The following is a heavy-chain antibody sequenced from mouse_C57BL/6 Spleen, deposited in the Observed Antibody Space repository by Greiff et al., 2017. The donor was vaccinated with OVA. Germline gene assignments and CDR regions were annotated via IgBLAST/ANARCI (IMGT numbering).Heavy chain of an antibody. CDR2: ISYDGSN. Sequence: EVKLMESGPGLVKPSQSLSLTCSVTGYSITSGYYWNWIRQFPGNKLEWMGYISYDGSNNYNPSLKNRISITRDTSKNQFFLKLNSVTTEDTATYYCVSTMVTTKGYYYAMDYWGQGTSVTVSS. V-gene: IGHV3-6*01. CDR1: GYSITSGYY. CDR3: VSTMVTTKGYYYAMDY. J-gene: IGHJ4*01. D-gene: IGHD2-2*01.